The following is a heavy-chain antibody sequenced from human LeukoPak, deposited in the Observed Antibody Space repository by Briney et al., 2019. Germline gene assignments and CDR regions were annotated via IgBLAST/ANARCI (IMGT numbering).Heavy chain of an antibody. D-gene: IGHD1-26*01. CDR2: IYYSGST. CDR3: ARGRSHDDSFGDLDI. Sequence: SETLSLTCTVSGGSISRYYWSWIRQPPGKGLEWIGYIYYSGSTNYNPSLKSRVTISVDTSRNQFSLKLSSVTAADTAVYYCARGRSHDDSFGDLDIWGQGTMVTVSS. V-gene: IGHV4-59*01. J-gene: IGHJ3*02. CDR1: GGSISRYY.